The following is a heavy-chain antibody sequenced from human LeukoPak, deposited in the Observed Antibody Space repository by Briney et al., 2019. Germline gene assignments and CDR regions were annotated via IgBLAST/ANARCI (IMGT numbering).Heavy chain of an antibody. D-gene: IGHD6-13*01. CDR1: GFTFSSRW. J-gene: IGHJ4*02. CDR3: RPQGYTSN. CDR2: VKNDGST. Sequence: SGGSLRLSCVVSGFTSGFTFSSRWMHWVRQAPGKGLVWVSLVKNDGSTNYADCVKGRFTVSRDNAENTLYLQMNNLRVEDTALYFCRPQGYTSNWGQGTLVTVSS. V-gene: IGHV3-74*01.